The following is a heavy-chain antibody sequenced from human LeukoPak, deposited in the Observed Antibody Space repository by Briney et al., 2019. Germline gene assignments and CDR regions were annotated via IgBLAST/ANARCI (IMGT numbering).Heavy chain of an antibody. CDR3: ARVFKVVTAIDY. J-gene: IGHJ4*02. V-gene: IGHV4-31*03. CDR1: GGSISSGGYY. Sequence: SETLSLTCTVSGGSISSGGYYWSWIRQHPGKGLEWIGYIYYSGSTYYNPSLKSRVTISVDTSKNQFSLKLSSVTAADTAVYYCARVFKVVTAIDYWGQGTLVTVSS. CDR2: IYYSGST. D-gene: IGHD2-21*02.